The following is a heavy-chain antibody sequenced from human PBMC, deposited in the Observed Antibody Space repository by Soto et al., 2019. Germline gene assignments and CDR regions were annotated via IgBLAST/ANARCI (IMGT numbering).Heavy chain of an antibody. CDR3: ARALVAARPNYGMDV. D-gene: IGHD6-6*01. V-gene: IGHV4-59*01. J-gene: IGHJ6*02. Sequence: QVQLQESGPGLVKPSETLSLTCTVSGGSISSYYWSWIRQPPGKGLEWIGYIYYSGSTNYNPSLKSRVTISVDTSKSQFSLKLSSVTAADTAVYYCARALVAARPNYGMDVWGQGTTVTVSS. CDR2: IYYSGST. CDR1: GGSISSYY.